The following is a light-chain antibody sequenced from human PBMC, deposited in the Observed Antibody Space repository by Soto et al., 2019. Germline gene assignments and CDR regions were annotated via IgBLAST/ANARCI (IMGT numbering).Light chain of an antibody. CDR3: QQYSSSPIT. Sequence: EIVLTQSPGTLALSPGERATLSCRASQSVSSNYLAWYQQKPGQAPRLLISAASSRATGIPDRFSGGGSGTDFSLTISRLDPEDFAVYYCQQYSSSPITFGQGTRLQNK. J-gene: IGKJ5*01. V-gene: IGKV3-20*01. CDR1: QSVSSNY. CDR2: AAS.